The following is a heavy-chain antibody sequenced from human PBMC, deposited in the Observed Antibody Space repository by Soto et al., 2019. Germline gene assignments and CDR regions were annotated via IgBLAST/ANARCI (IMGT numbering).Heavy chain of an antibody. D-gene: IGHD2-2*01. Sequence: GGSLRLSCAASGFTFSTSPVNWVRQAPGKGLEWIAYTMSTSATIYYAGSVKGRFTISRDNAKNSLFLQMNSLRDDDTAVYYCVRDQHYAFDFWGQGSLVTVSS. CDR3: VRDQHYAFDF. CDR1: GFTFSTSP. CDR2: TMSTSATI. J-gene: IGHJ4*02. V-gene: IGHV3-48*02.